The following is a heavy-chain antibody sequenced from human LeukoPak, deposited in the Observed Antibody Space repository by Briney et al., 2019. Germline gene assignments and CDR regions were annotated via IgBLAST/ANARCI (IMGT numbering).Heavy chain of an antibody. CDR2: ISSSSTYI. CDR3: ARGYSGSYPHFDY. V-gene: IGHV3-21*01. Sequence: GGSLRLSCAASGFTFSGYTMNWVRQAPGKGLEWVSSISSSSTYIYYADSVKGRFTISRDNAKNSLHLQMNSLRVDDTAVYYCARGYSGSYPHFDYWGQGTLVTVSS. CDR1: GFTFSGYT. J-gene: IGHJ4*02. D-gene: IGHD1-26*01.